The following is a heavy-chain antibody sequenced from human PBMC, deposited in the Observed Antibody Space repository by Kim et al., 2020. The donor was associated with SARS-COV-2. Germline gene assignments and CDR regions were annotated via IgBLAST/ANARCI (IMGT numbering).Heavy chain of an antibody. D-gene: IGHD3-9*01. J-gene: IGHJ3*02. CDR3: ARDGFSDWSDTTSLDAFDI. CDR1: GGSVSSGSYY. Sequence: SETLSLTCTVSGGSVSSGSYYWSWIRQSPGKGLEWSGYIYYSGSTNYNPSLKSRVTISVDTSKNQFSLKLSSVTAADTAVYYCARDGFSDWSDTTSLDAFDIWGQGTMVTVSS. V-gene: IGHV4-61*01. CDR2: IYYSGST.